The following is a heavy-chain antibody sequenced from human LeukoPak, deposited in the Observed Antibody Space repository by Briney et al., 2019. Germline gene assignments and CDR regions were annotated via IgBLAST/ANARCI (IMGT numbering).Heavy chain of an antibody. V-gene: IGHV4-39*01. D-gene: IGHD5-18*01. CDR3: ARQVDEGYQYYYYYMDV. CDR2: IYYSGST. CDR1: GGSISSSGYY. J-gene: IGHJ6*03. Sequence: PSETLSLTCTVSGGSISSSGYYWGWIRQPPGKGLEWIGSIYYSGSTYYNPSLKSRVTISVDTSKNQFSLKLSSVTAADTAVYYCARQVDEGYQYYYYYMDVWGKGTTVTVSS.